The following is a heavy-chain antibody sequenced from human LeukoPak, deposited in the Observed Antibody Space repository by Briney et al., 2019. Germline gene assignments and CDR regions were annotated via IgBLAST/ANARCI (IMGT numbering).Heavy chain of an antibody. CDR1: GFTFSSYA. Sequence: GGSLRLSCAASGFTFSSYAMSWVRQAPGKGLEWVSAISGSGGSTYYADSVKGRFTISRDNSKNTLYLQMNSLRAEDTAVYHCAKDCSSTSCYHYWGQGTLVTVSS. V-gene: IGHV3-23*01. CDR2: ISGSGGST. D-gene: IGHD2-2*01. J-gene: IGHJ4*02. CDR3: AKDCSSTSCYHY.